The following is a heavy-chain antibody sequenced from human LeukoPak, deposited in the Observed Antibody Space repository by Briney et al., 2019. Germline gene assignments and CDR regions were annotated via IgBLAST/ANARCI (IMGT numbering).Heavy chain of an antibody. J-gene: IGHJ3*02. Sequence: SETLSLTCTVSGGSISNYYWSWIRQPPGKGLEWIGYIYYSGSTNYNPSLKSRVTISVDTSKNQFSLRLSSVTAADTAVYYCATSQQLGADAFDIWGQGTMVTVSS. CDR1: GGSISNYY. CDR3: ATSQQLGADAFDI. V-gene: IGHV4-59*12. CDR2: IYYSGST. D-gene: IGHD6-13*01.